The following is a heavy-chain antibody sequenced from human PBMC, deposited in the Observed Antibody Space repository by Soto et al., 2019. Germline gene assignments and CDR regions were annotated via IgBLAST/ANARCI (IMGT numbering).Heavy chain of an antibody. CDR1: GFTFSTSA. Sequence: EVQLLESGGGLVQPGGSLTLSCAASGFTFSTSAMSWVRQAPGKGLEWVSVISGTGATTLYADSVEGRFSISRDNFRNMLYLQMNSLRVEDTAVYYCAKQTITAGMKYFDPWGQGALVTVSS. D-gene: IGHD1-20*01. CDR3: AKQTITAGMKYFDP. J-gene: IGHJ5*02. CDR2: ISGTGATT. V-gene: IGHV3-23*01.